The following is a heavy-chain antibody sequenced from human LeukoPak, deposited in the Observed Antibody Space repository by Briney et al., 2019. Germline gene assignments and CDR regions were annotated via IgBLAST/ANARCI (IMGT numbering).Heavy chain of an antibody. V-gene: IGHV4-34*01. Sequence: SETLSLTCAVYGGSFSGYYWSWIRQPPGKGLEWIGEINQSGSTNYNPSLKSRVTISVDTSKNQFSLKLSSVTAADTAVYYCARGQLRYFDWLLLGFDYWGQGTLVTVSS. CDR3: ARGQLRYFDWLLLGFDY. J-gene: IGHJ4*02. CDR2: INQSGST. D-gene: IGHD3-9*01. CDR1: GGSFSGYY.